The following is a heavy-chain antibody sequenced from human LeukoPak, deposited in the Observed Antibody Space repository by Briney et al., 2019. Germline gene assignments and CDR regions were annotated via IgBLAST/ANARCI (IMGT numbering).Heavy chain of an antibody. J-gene: IGHJ4*02. CDR1: GFTFSSDW. CDR3: AKDRRITAPLFDY. Sequence: GGSLRLSCAASGFTFSSDWMHWVRQGPEKRLVWVSRINPGGSTTGYGDSVKGRFTISRDNSKNTLSLQMNSLRAEDTAVYYCAKDRRITAPLFDYWGQGTLVTVSS. V-gene: IGHV3-74*01. CDR2: INPGGSTT. D-gene: IGHD1-20*01.